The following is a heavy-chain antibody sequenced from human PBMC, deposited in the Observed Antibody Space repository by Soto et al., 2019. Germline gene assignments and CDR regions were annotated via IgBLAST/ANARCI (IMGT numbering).Heavy chain of an antibody. Sequence: QVQLVESGGGVVQPGRSLRLSCAASGFTFSSYGMHWVRQAPGKGLEWVAVISYDGSNKYYADSVKGRFTISRDNSKNTLYLQMNSLRAEDRAVFYWAKVFGGGGEGVWGKGTTVTVSS. CDR3: AKVFGGGGEGV. CDR2: ISYDGSNK. CDR1: GFTFSSYG. V-gene: IGHV3-30*18. D-gene: IGHD3-16*01. J-gene: IGHJ6*04.